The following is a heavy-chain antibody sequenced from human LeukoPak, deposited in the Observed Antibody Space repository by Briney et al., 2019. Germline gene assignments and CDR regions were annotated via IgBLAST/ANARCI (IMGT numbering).Heavy chain of an antibody. V-gene: IGHV5-51*01. D-gene: IGHD5-12*01. CDR2: IYPGDSDT. CDR3: ARHDSGYEWGYWFDP. J-gene: IGHJ5*02. Sequence: GESLKISCKGSGYSFTSYWIGWVRQMPGKALEWMGIIYPGDSDTRYSPSFQGQVTISADKSISTAYLQWSSLKASDTAMYYCARHDSGYEWGYWFDPWGQGTLVTVSS. CDR1: GYSFTSYW.